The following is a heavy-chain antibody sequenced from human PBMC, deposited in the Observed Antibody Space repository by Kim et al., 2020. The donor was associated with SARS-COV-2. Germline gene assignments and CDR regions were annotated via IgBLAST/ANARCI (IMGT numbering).Heavy chain of an antibody. CDR2: IYPGDSDT. D-gene: IGHD3-22*01. Sequence: GESLKISCKGSGYSFTSYWIGWVRQMPGKGLEWMGIIYPGDSDTRYSPSFQGQVTISADKSISTAYLQWSSLKASDTAMYYCARQSTRREDSSGHPGGRNDAFDIWGQGTMVTVSS. J-gene: IGHJ3*02. V-gene: IGHV5-51*01. CDR1: GYSFTSYW. CDR3: ARQSTRREDSSGHPGGRNDAFDI.